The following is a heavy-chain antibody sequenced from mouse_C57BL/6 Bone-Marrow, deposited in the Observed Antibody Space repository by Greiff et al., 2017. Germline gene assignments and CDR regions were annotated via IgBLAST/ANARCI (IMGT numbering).Heavy chain of an antibody. CDR3: ARDFVTTLYYYAMDY. CDR2: ISDGGSYT. J-gene: IGHJ4*01. Sequence: EVKLVESGGGLVKPGGSLKLSCAASGFTFSSYAMSWVRQTPEKRLEWVATISDGGSYTYYPDNVKGRFTISRDNAKNNLYLQMSHLKSEDTAMYYCARDFVTTLYYYAMDYWGQGTSVTVSS. D-gene: IGHD1-1*01. CDR1: GFTFSSYA. V-gene: IGHV5-4*01.